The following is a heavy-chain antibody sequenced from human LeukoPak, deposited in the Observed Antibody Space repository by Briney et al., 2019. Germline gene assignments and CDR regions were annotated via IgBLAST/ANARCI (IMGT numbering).Heavy chain of an antibody. Sequence: GGSLRPSCAASGFTFSNYGMHWVRQAPGKGLEWVALISYDGTNKYYADSVKGRFTISRDSSKNTLYLQMNNLRVEDTAVYYCAKDRGTISESFWYFHLWGRGAPVTVSS. CDR3: AKDRGTISESFWYFHL. V-gene: IGHV3-30*18. D-gene: IGHD3-16*01. J-gene: IGHJ2*01. CDR1: GFTFSNYG. CDR2: ISYDGTNK.